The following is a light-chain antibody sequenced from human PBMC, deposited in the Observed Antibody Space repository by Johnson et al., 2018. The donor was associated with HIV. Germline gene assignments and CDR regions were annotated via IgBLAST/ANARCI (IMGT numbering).Light chain of an antibody. CDR2: ENK. CDR1: SSNIGNNY. J-gene: IGLJ1*01. V-gene: IGLV1-51*02. Sequence: QSVLTQPPSVSAAPGQKVTISCSGSSSNIGNNYVSWYQQLPGTAPKLLIHENKKRPSGIPARFSGSKSGTSATLDITGLHTGDEADYYCGTLDSSLGAWVLGTGTKVTVL. CDR3: GTLDSSLGAWV.